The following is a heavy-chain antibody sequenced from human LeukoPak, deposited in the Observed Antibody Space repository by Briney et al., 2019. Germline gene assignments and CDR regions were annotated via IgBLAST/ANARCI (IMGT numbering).Heavy chain of an antibody. CDR2: INPNSGGT. CDR3: ARENSSSWYY. J-gene: IGHJ4*02. CDR1: GYTFTDYF. V-gene: IGHV1-2*02. Sequence: ASVKVSCKASGYTFTDYFMHWVRQAPGQGLEWMGWINPNSGGTNYAHKFQGRVTMTRDTSISTAYMELSRLRSDDTAVYYCARENSSSWYYWGQGTLVTVSS. D-gene: IGHD6-13*01.